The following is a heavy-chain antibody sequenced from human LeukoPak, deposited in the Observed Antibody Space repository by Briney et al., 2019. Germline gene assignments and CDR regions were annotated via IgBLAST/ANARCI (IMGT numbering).Heavy chain of an antibody. CDR1: GYTFTTYY. CDR3: ARLSQQTFDI. Sequence: ASVKVSCKASGYTFTTYYMHWVRQAPGQGVEWMGIIDPSGGSTSYAQKFQGRVTMTRDTSTSTVYMELSSLRSDDTAVYYCARLSQQTFDIWGQGTLVTVSS. J-gene: IGHJ3*02. V-gene: IGHV1-46*01. CDR2: IDPSGGST.